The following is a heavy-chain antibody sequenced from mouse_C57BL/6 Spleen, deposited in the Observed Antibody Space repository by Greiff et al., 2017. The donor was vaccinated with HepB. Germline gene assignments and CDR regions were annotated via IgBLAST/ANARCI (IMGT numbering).Heavy chain of an antibody. D-gene: IGHD3-2*02. CDR3: ARWAAQSPYAMDY. J-gene: IGHJ4*01. Sequence: QVQLKQSGPELVKPGASVKLSCKASGYTFTSYDINWVKQRPGQGLEWIGWIYPRDGSTKYNEKFKGKATLTVDTSSSTAYMELHSLTSEDSAVYFCARWAAQSPYAMDYWGQGTSVTVSS. CDR2: IYPRDGST. V-gene: IGHV1-85*01. CDR1: GYTFTSYD.